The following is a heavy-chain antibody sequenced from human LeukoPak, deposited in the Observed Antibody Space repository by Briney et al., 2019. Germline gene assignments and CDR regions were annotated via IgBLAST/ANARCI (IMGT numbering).Heavy chain of an antibody. D-gene: IGHD2-2*01. CDR2: ISSGGSTI. Sequence: PGGSLRLSCAASGFTFSNYEMNWVRQAPGKGLEWVSYISSGGSTIYYADSVKGRFTISRDNAKNSLYLQMNSLRAEDTAVYYCARDLGEDIVVVPAAFDYWGQGTLVTVSS. CDR1: GFTFSNYE. V-gene: IGHV3-48*03. J-gene: IGHJ4*02. CDR3: ARDLGEDIVVVPAAFDY.